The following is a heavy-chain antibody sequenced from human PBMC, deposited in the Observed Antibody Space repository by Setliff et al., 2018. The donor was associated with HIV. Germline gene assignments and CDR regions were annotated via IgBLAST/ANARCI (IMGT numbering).Heavy chain of an antibody. CDR1: GGSISSVSHF. CDR2: INTSGRI. J-gene: IGHJ6*02. Sequence: SETLSLTCTVSGGSISSVSHFWIWIRQPAGKGLEWIGRINTSGRINYNPSLESRVTMSVDTSKNQFSLKLRSVTAADTAVYYCARNFWNGPPDYYYYGMDVWGQGTTVTVSS. V-gene: IGHV4-61*02. D-gene: IGHD3-3*01. CDR3: ARNFWNGPPDYYYYGMDV.